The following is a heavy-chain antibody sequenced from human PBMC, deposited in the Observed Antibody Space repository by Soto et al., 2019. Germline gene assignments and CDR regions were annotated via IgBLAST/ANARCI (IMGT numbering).Heavy chain of an antibody. J-gene: IGHJ4*02. CDR1: GYNFANYW. Sequence: PGEALKISCEGSGYNFANYWIGWVLQMPGKGLEWMGIIYPGNSDTRYSPSFQGQVTISADTSISTAYLEWSSLKASDTAIYYCARHVYYDVLKKNYWGQGTLVTVSS. D-gene: IGHD3-9*01. V-gene: IGHV5-51*01. CDR3: ARHVYYDVLKKNY. CDR2: IYPGNSDT.